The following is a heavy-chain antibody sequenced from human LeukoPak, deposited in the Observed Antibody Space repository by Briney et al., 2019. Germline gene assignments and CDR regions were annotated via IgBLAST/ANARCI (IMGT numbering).Heavy chain of an antibody. Sequence: GGSLRLSCAASGFTFSSYATSWVRQAPGKGLEWVSAISGSGGSTYYADSVKGRFTISRDNSKNTLCLQMNSLRAEDTAVYYCAKVSGGYPSFDYWGQGTLVTVSS. CDR3: AKVSGGYPSFDY. CDR1: GFTFSSYA. CDR2: ISGSGGST. J-gene: IGHJ4*02. D-gene: IGHD6-19*01. V-gene: IGHV3-23*01.